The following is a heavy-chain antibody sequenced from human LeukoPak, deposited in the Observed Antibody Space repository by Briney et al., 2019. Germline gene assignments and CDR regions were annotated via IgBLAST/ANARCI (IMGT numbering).Heavy chain of an antibody. CDR1: GYTFTGYY. Sequence: ASVKVSCKASGYTFTGYYMHWVRQVPGQGLEWMGWINPNSGGTNYAQKFQGRVTMTRDTSISTGYMELSRLRSDDTAVYYCASSLQYYYDSSGYSLWGQGTLVTVSS. D-gene: IGHD3-22*01. CDR2: INPNSGGT. CDR3: ASSLQYYYDSSGYSL. V-gene: IGHV1-2*02. J-gene: IGHJ4*02.